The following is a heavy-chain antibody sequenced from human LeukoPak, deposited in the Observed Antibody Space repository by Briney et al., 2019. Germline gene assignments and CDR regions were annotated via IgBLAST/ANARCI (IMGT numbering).Heavy chain of an antibody. J-gene: IGHJ4*02. V-gene: IGHV4-59*12. CDR3: ARGLPLYCSSTSCRLRQDY. CDR1: GGSISSYY. Sequence: SETLSLTCTVSGGSISSYYWSWIRQPPGKGLEWIGYIYYSGSTSYNPSLKSRVTISVDTSKNQFSLKLSSVTAADTAVYYCARGLPLYCSSTSCRLRQDYWGQGTLVTVSS. CDR2: IYYSGST. D-gene: IGHD2-2*01.